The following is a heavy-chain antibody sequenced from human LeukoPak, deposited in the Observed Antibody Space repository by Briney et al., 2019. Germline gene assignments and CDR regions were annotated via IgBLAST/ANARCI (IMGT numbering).Heavy chain of an antibody. CDR3: ARDYYDYVWGSYRPTGY. J-gene: IGHJ4*02. D-gene: IGHD3-16*02. CDR1: GGSISSSSYY. Sequence: SETLSLTCTVSGGSISSSSYYWGWIRQPPGKGLEWIGSIYYSGSTYYNPSLKSRVIISVDTSKNQFSLKLSSVTAADTAVYYCARDYYDYVWGSYRPTGYWGQGTLVTVSS. CDR2: IYYSGST. V-gene: IGHV4-39*07.